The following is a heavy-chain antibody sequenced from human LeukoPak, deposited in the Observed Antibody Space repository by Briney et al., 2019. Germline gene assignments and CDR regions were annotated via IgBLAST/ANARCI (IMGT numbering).Heavy chain of an antibody. V-gene: IGHV3-53*01. CDR2: IYSGGST. D-gene: IGHD3/OR15-3a*01. CDR3: ARDQFAFGLFDY. J-gene: IGHJ4*02. CDR1: GFPVSCNF. Sequence: PGGSLGPSRAALGFPVSCNFISWVRPAPGKGPGWVSVIYSGGSTYYADSVKGRFTISRDSSKNTLYLQMNSLRAEDTAVYYCARDQFAFGLFDYWGQGTLVTVSS.